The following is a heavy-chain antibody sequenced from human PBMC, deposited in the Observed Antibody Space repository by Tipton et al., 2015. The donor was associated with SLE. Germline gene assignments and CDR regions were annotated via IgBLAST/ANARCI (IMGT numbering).Heavy chain of an antibody. CDR1: GFTFSSYG. V-gene: IGHV3-30*02. J-gene: IGHJ4*02. CDR3: AKEGGRGFREFGCDY. D-gene: IGHD3-10*01. CDR2: IRYAGSNH. Sequence: SLRLSCAASGFTFSSYGMHWVRQAPGKGLAWVAFIRYAGSNHYYTDSVKGRLTISGENSKNTLYLQMNSLRAGDTAVYYWAKEGGRGFREFGCDYWGQATLVTVST.